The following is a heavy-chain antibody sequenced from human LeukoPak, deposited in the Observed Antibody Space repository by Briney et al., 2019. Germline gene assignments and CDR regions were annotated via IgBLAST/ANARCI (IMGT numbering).Heavy chain of an antibody. D-gene: IGHD6-13*01. CDR2: INPNSGGT. CDR3: ARDRGYSSSWNDY. J-gene: IGHJ4*02. CDR1: GYTFTGYY. V-gene: IGHV1-2*04. Sequence: ASVKVSCKASGYTFTGYYMHWVRQAPGQGLEWMGWINPNSGGTNYAQKFQGWVTMPRDASISTAYMELSRLRSDDTAVYYCARDRGYSSSWNDYWGQGTLVTVSS.